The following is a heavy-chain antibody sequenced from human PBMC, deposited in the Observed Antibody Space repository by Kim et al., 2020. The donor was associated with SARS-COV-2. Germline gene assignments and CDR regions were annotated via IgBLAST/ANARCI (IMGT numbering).Heavy chain of an antibody. D-gene: IGHD3-22*01. Sequence: ASVKVSCKASGYTFTSYYMHWVRQAPGQGLEWMGIINPSGGSTSYAQKFQGRVTMTRDTSTSTVYMELSSLRSEDTAVYYCARAYYYDSSGYYYFDYWGQGTLVTVSS. CDR3: ARAYYYDSSGYYYFDY. CDR1: GYTFTSYY. CDR2: INPSGGST. J-gene: IGHJ4*02. V-gene: IGHV1-46*01.